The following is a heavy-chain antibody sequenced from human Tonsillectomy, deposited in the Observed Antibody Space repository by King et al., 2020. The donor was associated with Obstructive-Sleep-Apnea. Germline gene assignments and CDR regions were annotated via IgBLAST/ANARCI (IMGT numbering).Heavy chain of an antibody. J-gene: IGHJ4*02. Sequence: VQLVESGGGLVQPGRSLRLSCAASGFTFDDYAMHWVRQAPGKGLEGGSGISGNSGSICYADSVKGRFTISRDNAKNALYLQMNSLRAEDTALYYCAKDGGEGWELPTHYFDYWGQGTLVTVSS. V-gene: IGHV3-9*01. CDR1: GFTFDDYA. D-gene: IGHD1-26*01. CDR2: ISGNSGSI. CDR3: AKDGGEGWELPTHYFDY.